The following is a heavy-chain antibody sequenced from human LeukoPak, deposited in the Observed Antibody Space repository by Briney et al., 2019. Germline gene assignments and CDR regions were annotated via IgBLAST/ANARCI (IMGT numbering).Heavy chain of an antibody. J-gene: IGHJ4*02. V-gene: IGHV3-11*01. Sequence: GGSLRLSCAASGFTFSDYYMSWIRQAPGKGLECVSHISTSAGNIYYADSVEGRFTISRDNAKNSLYLQMNSLRAEDTAVYYCARLSKGGNSALIDYWGQGTLVTVSS. CDR3: ARLSKGGNSALIDY. CDR1: GFTFSDYY. D-gene: IGHD4-23*01. CDR2: ISTSAGNI.